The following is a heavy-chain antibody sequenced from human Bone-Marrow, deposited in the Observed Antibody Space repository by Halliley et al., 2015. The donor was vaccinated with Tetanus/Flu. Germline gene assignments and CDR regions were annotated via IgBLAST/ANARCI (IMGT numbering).Heavy chain of an antibody. CDR2: IYLSGST. J-gene: IGHJ6*01. D-gene: IGHD3-16*01. CDR3: ARVGDSGFGAHSYGLDV. Sequence: TLSLTCAVSGGSIDSAHWWSWVRQSPRKGLEWIGEIYLSGSTNYNPSLKSRVTISLDKSKNQFSLNLSSVTAADTALYYCARVGDSGFGAHSYGLDVWGQGTMVTVSS. V-gene: IGHV4-4*02. CDR1: GGSIDSAHW.